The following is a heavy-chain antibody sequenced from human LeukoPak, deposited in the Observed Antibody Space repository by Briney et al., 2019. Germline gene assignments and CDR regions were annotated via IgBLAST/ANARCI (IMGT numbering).Heavy chain of an antibody. Sequence: GGSLRLSCAASGFTFSSYWMSWVRQAPGKGLEWVANIKQDGSEKYYVDSVKGRFTISRDNAKNSLYLQMNSLRAEDTAVYYCARGLSGYASSLGYWGQGTLVTVSS. J-gene: IGHJ4*02. CDR1: GFTFSSYW. D-gene: IGHD6-6*01. CDR3: ARGLSGYASSLGY. V-gene: IGHV3-7*01. CDR2: IKQDGSEK.